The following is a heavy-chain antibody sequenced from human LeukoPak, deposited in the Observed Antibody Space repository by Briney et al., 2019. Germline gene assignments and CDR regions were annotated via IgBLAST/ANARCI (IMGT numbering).Heavy chain of an antibody. CDR3: AKGPTYDSLPYYFDY. Sequence: PGGSLRLSCSASGFTFSYYAMHWVRQAAGKGLEFVSGISSNGGSTYYADSLKGRFTVSRDNSNNTLYLQMSSLRAEDTAIYYCAKGPTYDSLPYYFDYWGQGTLATVSS. V-gene: IGHV3-64D*09. J-gene: IGHJ4*02. D-gene: IGHD3-22*01. CDR2: ISSNGGST. CDR1: GFTFSYYA.